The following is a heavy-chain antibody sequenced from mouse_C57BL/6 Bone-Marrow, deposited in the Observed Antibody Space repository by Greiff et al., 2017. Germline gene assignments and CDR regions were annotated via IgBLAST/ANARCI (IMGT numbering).Heavy chain of an antibody. CDR3: ARGDDGYSWYFDV. CDR1: GFTFSSYG. V-gene: IGHV5-6*01. CDR2: ISSGGSYT. Sequence: EVQLQQSGGDLVKPGGSLKLSCAASGFTFSSYGMSWVRQTPDKRLEWVATISSGGSYTYYPDSVKGRFTISRDNAKNTLYLQRSSLKSEDTAMYYCARGDDGYSWYFDVWGTGTTVTVSS. D-gene: IGHD2-3*01. J-gene: IGHJ1*03.